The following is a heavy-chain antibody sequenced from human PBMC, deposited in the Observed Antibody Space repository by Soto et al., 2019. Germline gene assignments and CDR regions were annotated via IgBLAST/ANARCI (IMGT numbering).Heavy chain of an antibody. J-gene: IGHJ4*02. CDR2: IFSSGST. CDR1: GGSINTFY. Sequence: PSETLSLTCTVSGGSINTFYWSWVRQPAGTGLEWIGRIFSSGSTSFNPSLESRVAMSVDTSKNHFSLNLSSVTAADMAVYYCAREGSYSAYNFAHGIQLWSFDFWGQGALVTAPQ. CDR3: AREGSYSAYNFAHGIQLWSFDF. V-gene: IGHV4-4*07. D-gene: IGHD5-12*01.